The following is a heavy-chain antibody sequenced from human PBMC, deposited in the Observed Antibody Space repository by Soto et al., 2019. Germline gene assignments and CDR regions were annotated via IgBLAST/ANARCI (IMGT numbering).Heavy chain of an antibody. D-gene: IGHD2-15*01. CDR1: GGSISSGGYY. J-gene: IGHJ5*02. CDR2: IYYSGST. Sequence: QVQLQESGPGLVKPSQTLSLTCTVSGGSISSGGYYWSWIRQHPGKGLEWIGYIYYSGSTYYNPSLKSRVTISVDTSKNQFSLKLSSVTAADTAVYYCARGVQVVVVVAVQIGYNWFDPWGQGTLVTVSS. V-gene: IGHV4-31*03. CDR3: ARGVQVVVVVAVQIGYNWFDP.